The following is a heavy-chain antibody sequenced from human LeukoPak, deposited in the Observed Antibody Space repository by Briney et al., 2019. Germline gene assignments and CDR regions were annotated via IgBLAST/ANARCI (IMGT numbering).Heavy chain of an antibody. Sequence: GGSLRLSCAVSGFTFSSYEMNWFRQVPGMGLEWVSYISTSGDDKHYANSVEGRFTTSRDNAKNSLYLEMDSLRAEDTAVYYCARDGRADVAGTFRQFDYWGQGTLVTVSS. V-gene: IGHV3-48*03. J-gene: IGHJ4*02. CDR3: ARDGRADVAGTFRQFDY. CDR1: GFTFSSYE. D-gene: IGHD1-7*01. CDR2: ISTSGDDK.